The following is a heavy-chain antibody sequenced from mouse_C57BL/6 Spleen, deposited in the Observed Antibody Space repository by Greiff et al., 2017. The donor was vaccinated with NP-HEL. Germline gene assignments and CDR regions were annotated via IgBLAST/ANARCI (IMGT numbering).Heavy chain of an antibody. CDR3: APNFYGSSYGYYAMDY. CDR2: IWSGGST. J-gene: IGHJ4*01. CDR1: GFSLTSYG. Sequence: VQLQQSGPGLVQPSQSLSITCTVSGFSLTSYGVHWVRQSPGKGLEWLGVIWSGGSTDYNAAFISRLSISKDNSKSQVFFKMNSLQADDTAIYYCAPNFYGSSYGYYAMDYWGQGTSVTVSS. V-gene: IGHV2-2*01. D-gene: IGHD1-1*01.